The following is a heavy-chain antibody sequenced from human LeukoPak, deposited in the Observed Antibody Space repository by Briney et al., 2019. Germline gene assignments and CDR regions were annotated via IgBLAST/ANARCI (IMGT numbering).Heavy chain of an antibody. CDR2: VCHSGNT. CDR3: ARAGSGWSFDY. D-gene: IGHD6-19*01. CDR1: RGSPTTDS. V-gene: IGHV4-59*01. J-gene: IGHJ4*02. Sequence: ESPCLTPDVSRGSPTTDSSSWIPQPPGAKLELIGYVCHSGNTTCNPSRNIRLTMSLDTSTNHFSLRLSSVNAADAADYYCARAGSGWSFDYWGQGSMVTVSS.